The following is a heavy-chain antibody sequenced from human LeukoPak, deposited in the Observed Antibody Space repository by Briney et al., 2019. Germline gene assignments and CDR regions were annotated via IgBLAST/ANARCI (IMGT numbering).Heavy chain of an antibody. J-gene: IGHJ2*01. Sequence: SETLSLTCTVSGGSMSTYYWSWIRQPPEKGLEWIGYIYYSGSTNYNPSLKSRVTISVDTSKNQFSLKLSSVTAADTAVYYCASSKYCSGGSCYSNWYFDLWGRGTLVTVSS. CDR1: GGSMSTYY. CDR2: IYYSGST. D-gene: IGHD2-15*01. V-gene: IGHV4-59*08. CDR3: ASSKYCSGGSCYSNWYFDL.